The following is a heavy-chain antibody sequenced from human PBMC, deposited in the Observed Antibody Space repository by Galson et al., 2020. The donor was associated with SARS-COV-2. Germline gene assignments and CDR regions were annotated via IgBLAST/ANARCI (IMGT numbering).Heavy chain of an antibody. D-gene: IGHD6-13*01. J-gene: IGHJ4*02. CDR2: IYYSGST. CDR1: GGSISSGGYY. CDR3: ARVGRARVAAEDY. Sequence: SETLSLTCTVSGGSISSGGYYWSWIRQHPGKGLEWIGYIYYSGSTYYNPSLKSRVTISVDTSKNQFSLKLSSVTAADTAVYYCARVGRARVAAEDYWGQGTLVTVSS. V-gene: IGHV4-31*03.